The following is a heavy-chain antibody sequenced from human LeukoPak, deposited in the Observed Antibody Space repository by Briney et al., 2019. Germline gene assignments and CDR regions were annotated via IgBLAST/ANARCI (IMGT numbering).Heavy chain of an antibody. V-gene: IGHV4-59*01. CDR1: GGSISSYY. CDR2: IYYSGST. Sequence: SETLSLTCTVSGGSISSYYWSWIRQPPEKGLEWIGYIYYSGSTNYNPSLKSRVTISVDTSKNQFSLKLSSVTAADTAVYYCARDSGDYGGNGFDYWGQGTLVTVSS. CDR3: ARDSGDYGGNGFDY. J-gene: IGHJ4*02. D-gene: IGHD4-17*01.